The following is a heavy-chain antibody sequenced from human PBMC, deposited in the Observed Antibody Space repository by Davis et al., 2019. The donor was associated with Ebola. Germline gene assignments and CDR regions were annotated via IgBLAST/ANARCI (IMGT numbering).Heavy chain of an antibody. D-gene: IGHD2-21*02. CDR3: AKAGAVTAPGLYFQH. Sequence: GESLKISCAASGFTFSSYEMNWVRQAPGKGLEWVSYISSSGSTIYYADSVKGRFTISRDNSKNTLDLQMNSLRGEDTAVYYCAKAGAVTAPGLYFQHWGQGTVVTVSS. J-gene: IGHJ1*01. CDR1: GFTFSSYE. CDR2: ISSSGSTI. V-gene: IGHV3-48*03.